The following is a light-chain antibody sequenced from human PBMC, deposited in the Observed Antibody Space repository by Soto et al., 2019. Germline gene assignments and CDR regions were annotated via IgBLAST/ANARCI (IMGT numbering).Light chain of an antibody. J-gene: IGKJ1*01. CDR2: GAS. CDR1: QSVSSSY. CDR3: QQYGSSPLT. V-gene: IGKV3-20*01. Sequence: EIVLTQSPGTLSLSPGERATLSCRASQSVSSSYLAWYQQKPGQAPRLLISGASSRATGIPDRFSGSGSGTDFTLTISRLDPEDFAVYYCQQYGSSPLTFGKGTKVEIK.